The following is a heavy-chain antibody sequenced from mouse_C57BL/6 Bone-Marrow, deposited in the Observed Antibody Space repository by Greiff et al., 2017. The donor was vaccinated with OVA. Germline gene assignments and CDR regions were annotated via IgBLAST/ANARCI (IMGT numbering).Heavy chain of an antibody. V-gene: IGHV1-53*01. D-gene: IGHD2-5*01. CDR1: GYTFTSYW. CDR2: INPSTGGT. CDR3: AYYSNYGVAWFAD. J-gene: IGHJ3*01. Sequence: QVQLQQPGTDLVKPGASVKLSCKASGYTFTSYWMHWVKQRPGQDLEWIGNINPSTGGTNYNEKFKSKATLTVDKSSSTAYMQRSSLTSEDSAVYYGAYYSNYGVAWFADWGQGTLVTVAA.